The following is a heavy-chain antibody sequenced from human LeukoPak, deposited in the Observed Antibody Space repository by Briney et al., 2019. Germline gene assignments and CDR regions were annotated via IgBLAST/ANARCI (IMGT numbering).Heavy chain of an antibody. Sequence: GGSLRLSCTASGLTLSDHIIDWVRQAPGKGLEWVSYIRSSGSAVYFADSVQGRFAISRDNAKNSLYLQMNSLRADDAAVYYCATFSSSWRIFDYWGQGTLVTVSS. J-gene: IGHJ4*02. CDR1: GLTLSDHI. V-gene: IGHV3-11*01. CDR3: ATFSSSWRIFDY. D-gene: IGHD6-13*01. CDR2: IRSSGSAV.